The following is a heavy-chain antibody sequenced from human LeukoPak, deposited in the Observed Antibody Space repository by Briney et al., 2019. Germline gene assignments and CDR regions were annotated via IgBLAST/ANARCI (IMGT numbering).Heavy chain of an antibody. J-gene: IGHJ5*02. D-gene: IGHD2-15*01. V-gene: IGHV3-15*01. CDR2: IKSKTDGGTT. CDR3: TTDSGIVVVVAATHNWFDP. Sequence: GGSLRLSCAASGFTFSNAWMSWVRQAPGKGLEWVGRIKSKTDGGTTDYAAPVKGRFTISRDDSKNTLYLQMNSLKTEDTAVYYCTTDSGIVVVVAATHNWFDPWGQGTLVTVSS. CDR1: GFTFSNAW.